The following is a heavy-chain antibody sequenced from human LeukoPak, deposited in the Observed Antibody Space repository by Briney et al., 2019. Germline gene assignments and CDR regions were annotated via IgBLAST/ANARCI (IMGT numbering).Heavy chain of an antibody. D-gene: IGHD3-9*01. CDR1: GFTFSSYS. J-gene: IGHJ4*02. Sequence: PGGSLRLSCAASGFTFSSYSMNWVRQAPGKGLEWVSSISSSSSYIYYADSVKGRFTISRDNSKNTLYLQMNSLRAEDTAVYYCARVQKLRYFDWTFDYWGQGTLVTVSS. CDR3: ARVQKLRYFDWTFDY. V-gene: IGHV3-21*01. CDR2: ISSSSSYI.